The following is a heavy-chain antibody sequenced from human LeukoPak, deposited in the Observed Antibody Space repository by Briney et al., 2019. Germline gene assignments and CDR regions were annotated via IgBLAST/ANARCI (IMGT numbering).Heavy chain of an antibody. V-gene: IGHV3-23*01. CDR1: GFAFGSEA. Sequence: GGSLRLSCAVSGFAFGSEAMSWVRQSPARGLEWVASISPGGGTTYYADYVKGRFTISRDNSKNTLYLQMGSLRAEDMAVYYCARTTVTDFEYYYYGMDVWGQGTTVTVSS. J-gene: IGHJ6*02. CDR2: ISPGGGTT. CDR3: ARTTVTDFEYYYYGMDV. D-gene: IGHD4-17*01.